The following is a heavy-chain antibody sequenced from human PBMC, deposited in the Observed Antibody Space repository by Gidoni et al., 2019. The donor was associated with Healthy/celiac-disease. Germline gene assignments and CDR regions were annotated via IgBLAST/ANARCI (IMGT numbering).Heavy chain of an antibody. CDR2: INPSGGST. D-gene: IGHD3-22*01. Sequence: QVQLVQSGAEVKKPGASVKVSCTASGYTFTSYYMHWVRQAPGQGLEWMGIINPSGGSTSYAQKFQGRVTMTRDTSTSTVYMELSSLRSEDTAVYYCARDDAYDSSGYLVDYWGQGTLVTVSS. V-gene: IGHV1-46*03. J-gene: IGHJ4*02. CDR1: GYTFTSYY. CDR3: ARDDAYDSSGYLVDY.